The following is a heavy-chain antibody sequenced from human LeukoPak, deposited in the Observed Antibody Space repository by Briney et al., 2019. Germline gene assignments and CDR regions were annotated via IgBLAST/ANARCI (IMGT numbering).Heavy chain of an antibody. D-gene: IGHD3-22*01. CDR3: ARAASNMYYYDSRNAFDI. Sequence: ASVKVSCKASGYTFTSYDINWVRQATGQGLEWMGWMNPNSGNTGYAQKFQGRVTMTRNTSISTAYMELSSLRSEDTAVYYCARAASNMYYYDSRNAFDIWGQGTMVTVSS. CDR1: GYTFTSYD. CDR2: MNPNSGNT. J-gene: IGHJ3*02. V-gene: IGHV1-8*01.